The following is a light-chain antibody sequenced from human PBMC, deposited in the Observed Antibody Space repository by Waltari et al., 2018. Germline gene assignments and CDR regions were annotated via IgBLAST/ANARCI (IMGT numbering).Light chain of an antibody. CDR3: QQRSNWPPYT. Sequence: EIVLTQSPATLSLSPGERATLSCRASQSVSSYLAWYQQKPGQAPRLLIHDASNRATGIPARFSCSGSGTDFTLTISSLEPEDFAVYYCQQRSNWPPYTFGQGTKLEIK. V-gene: IGKV3-11*01. CDR1: QSVSSY. J-gene: IGKJ2*01. CDR2: DAS.